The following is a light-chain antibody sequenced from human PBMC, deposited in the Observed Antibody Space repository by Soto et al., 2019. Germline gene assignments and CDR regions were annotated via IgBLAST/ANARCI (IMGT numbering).Light chain of an antibody. CDR3: QQRYNWPRT. Sequence: EIVLTQSPATLSLSPGERATLSCRASQSVSSYLAWYQQKPGKAPRLLIHDASSRATGIPARFSGSGSGTDFTLTISSLEPEDFAVYYCQQRYNWPRTFGQGTKVEIK. J-gene: IGKJ1*01. CDR2: DAS. V-gene: IGKV3-11*01. CDR1: QSVSSY.